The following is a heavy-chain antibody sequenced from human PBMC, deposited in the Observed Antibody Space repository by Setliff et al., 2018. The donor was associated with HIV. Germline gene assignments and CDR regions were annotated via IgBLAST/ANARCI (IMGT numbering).Heavy chain of an antibody. J-gene: IGHJ4*02. CDR1: GFTFSRYS. D-gene: IGHD2-15*01. CDR3: TPLDY. Sequence: GSLRLSCVVSGFTFSRYSMNWVRQAPGKGLEWVSHISSGSSTIYYADSVKGRFTISRDNSKNTVYLQMNSLRTEDTALYYCTPLDYWGQGTLVTVSS. CDR2: ISSGSSTI. V-gene: IGHV3-48*04.